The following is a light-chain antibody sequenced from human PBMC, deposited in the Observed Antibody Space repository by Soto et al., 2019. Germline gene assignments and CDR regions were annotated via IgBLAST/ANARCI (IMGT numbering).Light chain of an antibody. CDR3: SSFGGTKV. Sequence: QSALTQPPSASGSPGQSVTISCSGTSSDVGANNYVSWYQQHPGKAPKLLIYVVFKRPSGVPDRFSGSKSGNTASLTVSGLQAEDEADYYCSSFGGTKVFGGGTKLTVL. V-gene: IGLV2-8*01. CDR1: SSDVGANNY. J-gene: IGLJ2*01. CDR2: VVF.